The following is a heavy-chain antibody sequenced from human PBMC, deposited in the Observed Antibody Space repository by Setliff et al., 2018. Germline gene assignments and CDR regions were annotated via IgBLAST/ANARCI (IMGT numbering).Heavy chain of an antibody. CDR2: IHQRGRT. CDR3: ASPGRDNLDSPFDAFDI. Sequence: SETLSLTCGVSGVSITSGHYWGWIRQSPGKGLEWLATIHQRGRTYYNPSLNSRVTISLDTSKNHFSLKLRSVTAEDSAVYYCASPGRDNLDSPFDAFDIWGQGTKATVSS. V-gene: IGHV4-38-2*01. J-gene: IGHJ3*02. CDR1: GVSITSGHY. D-gene: IGHD3-3*01.